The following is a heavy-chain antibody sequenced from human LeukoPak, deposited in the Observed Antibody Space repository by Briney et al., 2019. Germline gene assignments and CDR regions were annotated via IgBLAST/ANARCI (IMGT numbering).Heavy chain of an antibody. CDR2: IKPDGSST. CDR1: GFTXSNXX. CDR3: VRGGNYYYSDY. Sequence: GFTXSNXXXXWVRHAPGKXXXXVSRIKPDGSSTSYADSVKGRFTISRDNAENTLYLQMNSLRAEDTAVYYCVRGGNYYYSDYWGQGTLVTVSS. V-gene: IGHV3-74*01. J-gene: IGHJ4*02. D-gene: IGHD1-26*01.